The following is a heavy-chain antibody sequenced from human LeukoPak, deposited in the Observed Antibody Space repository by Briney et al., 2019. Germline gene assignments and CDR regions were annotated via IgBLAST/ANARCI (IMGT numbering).Heavy chain of an antibody. Sequence: SDTLSLTCTVSGCSVSSGGYYWSWIRQPAGKGLEYLGRISSTGSTNYNPSLRSRVTISLATSKNHFSLKLSSVTAADTAVYYCARDQTYSGSGIYTYFDSWGQGILVTVSS. CDR3: ARDQTYSGSGIYTYFDS. CDR1: GCSVSSGGYY. J-gene: IGHJ4*02. D-gene: IGHD3-10*01. CDR2: ISSTGST. V-gene: IGHV4-61*02.